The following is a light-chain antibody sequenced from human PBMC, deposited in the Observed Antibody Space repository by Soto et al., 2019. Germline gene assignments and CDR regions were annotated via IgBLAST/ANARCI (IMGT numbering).Light chain of an antibody. CDR1: SSDVGGYKF. V-gene: IGLV2-14*01. Sequence: QSALTQPASVSASPGQSITISCTGTSSDVGGYKFVSWYQQHPGRAPQLILYEVRNRPSGISFRFSGSKSGNTASLTISGLQAEDEADYYCSSFTSKSSLIFGGGTKLTVL. J-gene: IGLJ2*01. CDR2: EVR. CDR3: SSFTSKSSLI.